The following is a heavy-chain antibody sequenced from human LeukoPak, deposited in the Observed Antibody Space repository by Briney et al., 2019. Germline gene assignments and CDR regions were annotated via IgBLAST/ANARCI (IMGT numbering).Heavy chain of an antibody. V-gene: IGHV4-30-4*01. J-gene: IGHJ5*02. CDR3: ARPYYYDSRIDP. CDR2: MYYSGST. D-gene: IGHD3-22*01. Sequence: PSQTLSLTCTVSGGSISSGDYYWSWIRHPPGKGLEWIAYMYYSGSTYYNPSLKSRVTMSAYTSKNQLSLKLSSVTAADTAVYYCARPYYYDSRIDPWGQGILVTVSS. CDR1: GGSISSGDYY.